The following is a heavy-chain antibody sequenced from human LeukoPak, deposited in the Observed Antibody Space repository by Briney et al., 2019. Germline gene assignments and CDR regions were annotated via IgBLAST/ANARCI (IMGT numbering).Heavy chain of an antibody. J-gene: IGHJ4*02. CDR3: TRAPPYGSGWSKGVLDY. V-gene: IGHV4-4*02. D-gene: IGHD6-19*01. CDR1: GDSISNNNW. Sequence: SETLSLTCIVSGDSISNNNWWSWVRQPPGKGLEWIGEIYHSGSTNYNPSLKSRVTISVDKSSNQFSLKVNSLTAADTAVYYCTRAPPYGSGWSKGVLDYWGQGTLVTVSS. CDR2: IYHSGST.